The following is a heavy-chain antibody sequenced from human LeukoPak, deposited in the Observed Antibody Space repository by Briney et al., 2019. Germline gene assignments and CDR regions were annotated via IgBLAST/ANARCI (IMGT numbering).Heavy chain of an antibody. CDR3: AKDIEVSITGHYFDL. J-gene: IGHJ2*01. CDR2: ISGSGGST. V-gene: IGHV3-23*01. CDR1: GFTFSSYA. Sequence: GGSLRLSCAASGFTFSSYAMSWVRQAPGQGLEWLSAISGSGGSTHHADSVKGRFSISRDNSKTTLYLQKNSLRAEDTAVYYCAKDIEVSITGHYFDLWGRGTLVTVSS. D-gene: IGHD2/OR15-2a*01.